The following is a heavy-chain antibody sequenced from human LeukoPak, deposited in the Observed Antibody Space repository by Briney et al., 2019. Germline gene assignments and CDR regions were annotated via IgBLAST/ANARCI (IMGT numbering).Heavy chain of an antibody. CDR3: AKEAGYNYAPLEF. D-gene: IGHD5-18*01. Sequence: PGRSLRLSCAASGFTFSGYGMQWVRQAPGKGLDWVAVISPDGSVKHYADSVKGRFTISRDNSRNTLDPQMNSLREEDTGVYFCAKEAGYNYAPLEFWGQGTLVTVSS. V-gene: IGHV3-30*18. CDR1: GFTFSGYG. CDR2: ISPDGSVK. J-gene: IGHJ4*02.